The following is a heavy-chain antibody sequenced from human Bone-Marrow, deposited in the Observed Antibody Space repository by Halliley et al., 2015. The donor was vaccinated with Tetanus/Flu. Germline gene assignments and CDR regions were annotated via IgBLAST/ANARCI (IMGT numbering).Heavy chain of an antibody. J-gene: IGHJ5*02. CDR1: GGSIRPYY. CDR3: ARWPSGDRFDP. V-gene: IGHV4-59*13. D-gene: IGHD3-10*01. Sequence: LRLSCTVSGGSIRPYYWGWIRQTPGKGLEWIGYIHYSGSTNYNPSLKSRVTISVGTPKNQFSLRVTSMNAADTAVYYCARWPSGDRFDPWGQGTLVTVSS. CDR2: IHYSGST.